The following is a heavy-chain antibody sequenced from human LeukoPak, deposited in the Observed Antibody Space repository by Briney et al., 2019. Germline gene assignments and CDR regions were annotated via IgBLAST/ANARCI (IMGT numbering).Heavy chain of an antibody. CDR2: INPNSGGT. CDR3: ARRIKGRNNWFDP. Sequence: ASVKVSCKASGYTFTGYYMHWVRQAPGQGLEWMGWINPNSGGTNYAQKFQGRVTMTRDTSISTAYMELSRLRSDDTAVYYCARRIKGRNNWFDPWGQGTLVTVSS. J-gene: IGHJ5*02. CDR1: GYTFTGYY. D-gene: IGHD2-15*01. V-gene: IGHV1-2*02.